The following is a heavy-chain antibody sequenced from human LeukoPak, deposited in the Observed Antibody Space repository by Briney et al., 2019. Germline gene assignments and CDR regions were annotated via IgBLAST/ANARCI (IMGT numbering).Heavy chain of an antibody. CDR1: GFSFSRSW. CDR3: ARGSVGGELAY. V-gene: IGHV3-7*02. J-gene: IGHJ4*02. Sequence: GGSLRLSCAASGFSFSRSWMTWVRQAPGKGLEWVATINEDESENYYVDSVRGRFTISRDNAKNSLSLQMDSLRAGDTAVYYCARGSVGGELAYWGQGTLVTVSS. CDR2: INEDESEN. D-gene: IGHD3-16*01.